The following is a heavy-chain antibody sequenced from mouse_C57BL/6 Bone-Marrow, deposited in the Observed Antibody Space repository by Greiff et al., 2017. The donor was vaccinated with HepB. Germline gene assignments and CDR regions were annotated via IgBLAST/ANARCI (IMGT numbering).Heavy chain of an antibody. CDR1: GFNIKDYY. D-gene: IGHD1-1*01. Sequence: VQLQQSGAELVKPGASVKLSCTASGFNIKDYYMHWVKQRTEQGLEWIGRIDPEDGETKYAPKCQGKATITADTSSNTAYLQLSSLTSEDTAVYYCARYGLYGSRGGAWFAYGGQGTLVTVSA. J-gene: IGHJ3*01. CDR3: ARYGLYGSRGGAWFAY. V-gene: IGHV14-2*01. CDR2: IDPEDGET.